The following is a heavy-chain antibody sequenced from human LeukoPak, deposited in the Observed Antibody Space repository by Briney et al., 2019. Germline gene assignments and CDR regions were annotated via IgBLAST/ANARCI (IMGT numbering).Heavy chain of an antibody. CDR2: IYYSGST. D-gene: IGHD3-22*01. CDR3: ANSAAPSFYDSRGSDTFDI. CDR1: GGSISSSSDY. J-gene: IGHJ3*02. Sequence: PSETLSLTCTVSGGSISSSSDYWGWVRQPPGQGLEWIATIYYSGSTYYNPSLKSRVTISVDTSNNQFSLKLSSVTAADTAVYYCANSAAPSFYDSRGSDTFDIWGQGTMVTVSS. V-gene: IGHV4-39*01.